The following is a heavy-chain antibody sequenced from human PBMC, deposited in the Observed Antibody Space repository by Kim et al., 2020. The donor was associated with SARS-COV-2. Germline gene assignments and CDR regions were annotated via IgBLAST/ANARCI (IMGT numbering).Heavy chain of an antibody. CDR3: ARDSQWELEDY. CDR2: T. D-gene: IGHD1-26*01. J-gene: IGHJ4*02. Sequence: TNSAQKLQGRVTMTTDTSTSTAYMELRSLRSDDTAVYYCARDSQWELEDYWGQGTLVTVSS. V-gene: IGHV1-18*01.